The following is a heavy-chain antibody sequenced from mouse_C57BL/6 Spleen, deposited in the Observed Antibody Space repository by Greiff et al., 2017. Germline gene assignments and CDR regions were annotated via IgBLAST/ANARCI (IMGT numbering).Heavy chain of an antibody. CDR1: GYAFSSSW. Sequence: VQLQQSGPELVKPGASVKISCKASGYAFSSSWMNWVKQRPGKGLERIGRIYPGDGDTNYNGKFKGKATLTPDKSASTTYMQLSSLTSEDSAVYFCARSIYYSNYDWYFDVWGTGTTVTVSS. CDR2: IYPGDGDT. J-gene: IGHJ1*03. D-gene: IGHD2-5*01. CDR3: ARSIYYSNYDWYFDV. V-gene: IGHV1-82*01.